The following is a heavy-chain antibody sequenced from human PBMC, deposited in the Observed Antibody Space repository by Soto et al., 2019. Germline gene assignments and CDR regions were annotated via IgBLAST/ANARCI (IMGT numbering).Heavy chain of an antibody. J-gene: IGHJ4*02. Sequence: TLCLTCTVSGVPISRSGYFWSWIRQHPGKGLEWIGYIYDSGSTYYNPSLKSRVSLSVDTSKNQFSLNLTSVTAADTAMYYCARSSRSYFDYWGQGTLVPVSS. CDR2: IYDSGST. CDR1: GVPISRSGYF. V-gene: IGHV4-31*03. CDR3: ARSSRSYFDY.